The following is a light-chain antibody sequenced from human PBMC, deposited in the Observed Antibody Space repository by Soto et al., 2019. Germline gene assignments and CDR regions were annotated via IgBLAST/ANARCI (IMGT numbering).Light chain of an antibody. CDR3: QSYDSSLSVV. V-gene: IGLV1-40*01. Sequence: QSVLTQPPSVSGAPGQRVTISCTGSSSNIGAGYGVHWYQQLPGTAPKLLIYGNSNRPSGVPDRFSGSKSGTSASLAITGLQAEDAADYYCQSYDSSLSVVFGGGTKLTVL. CDR1: SSNIGAGYG. CDR2: GNS. J-gene: IGLJ2*01.